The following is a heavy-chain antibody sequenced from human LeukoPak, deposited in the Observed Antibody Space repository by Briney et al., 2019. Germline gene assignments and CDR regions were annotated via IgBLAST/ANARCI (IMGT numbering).Heavy chain of an antibody. CDR1: GFTFSDYY. CDR2: ISSSGSTI. CDR3: AREVAYCGGDCHLFDY. D-gene: IGHD2-21*02. J-gene: IGHJ4*02. V-gene: IGHV3-11*04. Sequence: PGGSLRLSCAASGFTFSDYYMSWIRQAPGKGLEWVSYISSSGSTIYYADSVKGRFTVSRDNAKNSLYLQMNSLRAEDTAVYYCAREVAYCGGDCHLFDYWGQGTLVTVSS.